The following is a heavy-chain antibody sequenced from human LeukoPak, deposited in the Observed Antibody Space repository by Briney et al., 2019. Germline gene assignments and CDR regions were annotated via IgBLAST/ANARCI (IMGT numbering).Heavy chain of an antibody. CDR2: ISSSSSYI. CDR1: GFTVSSNY. D-gene: IGHD6-25*01. J-gene: IGHJ4*02. CDR3: ARESATSDDY. Sequence: GGSLRLSCAASGFTVSSNYMSWVRQAPGKGLEWVSSISSSSSYIYYADSVKGRFTISRDNAKNSLYLQMNSLRAEDTAVYYCARESATSDDYWGQGTLVTVSS. V-gene: IGHV3-21*01.